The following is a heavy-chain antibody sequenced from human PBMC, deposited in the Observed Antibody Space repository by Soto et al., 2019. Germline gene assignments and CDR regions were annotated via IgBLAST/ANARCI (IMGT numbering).Heavy chain of an antibody. CDR2: IWYDGSNK. CDR1: GFTFSSYG. J-gene: IGHJ4*02. V-gene: IGHV3-33*01. CDR3: ARDPAYCSGGSCYSGASY. Sequence: QVQLVESGGGVVQPGRSLRLSCAASGFTFSSYGMHWVRQAPGKGLEWVAVIWYDGSNKYYADSVKGRFTISRDNSKNTLYLQMNSLRAEDTAVYYCARDPAYCSGGSCYSGASYWGQGTLVTVSS. D-gene: IGHD2-15*01.